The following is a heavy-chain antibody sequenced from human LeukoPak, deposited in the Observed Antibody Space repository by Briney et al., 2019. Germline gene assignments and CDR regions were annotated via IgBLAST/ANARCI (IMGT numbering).Heavy chain of an antibody. CDR2: ISAYNGNT. D-gene: IGHD4-17*01. J-gene: IGHJ4*02. Sequence: ASVKVSCKASGYTFTSYGISWVRQAPGQGLEWMGWISAYNGNTNYAQKLQGRVTMTTDTSTSTAYMELRSLRSDDTAVYYCARGPVDYGETEGGEYWGQGTLVIVSS. V-gene: IGHV1-18*01. CDR3: ARGPVDYGETEGGEY. CDR1: GYTFTSYG.